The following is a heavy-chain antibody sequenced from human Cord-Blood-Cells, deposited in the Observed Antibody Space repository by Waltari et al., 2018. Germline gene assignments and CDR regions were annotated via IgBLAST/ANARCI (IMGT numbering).Heavy chain of an antibody. D-gene: IGHD5-12*01. Sequence: QLQLPESGSGLVKPSQTLSLTCAVSGGSISSGGYSWSWIRQPPGKGLEWIGYIYHSGSTYYNPSLKSRVTISVDRSKNQFSLKLSSVTAADTAVYYCARVPYISGYDYFDYWGQGTLVTVSS. CDR2: IYHSGST. CDR1: GGSISSGGYS. V-gene: IGHV4-30-2*01. J-gene: IGHJ4*02. CDR3: ARVPYISGYDYFDY.